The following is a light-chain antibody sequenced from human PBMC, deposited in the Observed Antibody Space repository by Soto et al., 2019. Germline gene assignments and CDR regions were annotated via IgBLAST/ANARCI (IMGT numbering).Light chain of an antibody. CDR2: DVS. Sequence: QSALTQPASVSGSPGQSITISCTGTSSDVGGYNYVSWYQQHPGKAPKLMIYDVSNRPSGVSNRFSGSKSGNTASLTISGLQAEDAGDYYCSSYTSSSTLYVFGTGTKLTVL. V-gene: IGLV2-14*01. CDR1: SSDVGGYNY. J-gene: IGLJ1*01. CDR3: SSYTSSSTLYV.